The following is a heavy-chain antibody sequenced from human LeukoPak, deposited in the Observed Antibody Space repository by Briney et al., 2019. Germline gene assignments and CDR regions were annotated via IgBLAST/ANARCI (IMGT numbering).Heavy chain of an antibody. CDR3: ARDFTGTTDWFDP. CDR2: INPNSGGT. V-gene: IGHV1-2*02. D-gene: IGHD1-1*01. CDR1: GYTFTGYY. Sequence: GALVKVSCKASGYTFTGYYMHWVRQAPGQGLEWMGWINPNSGGTNYAQKFQGRVTMTRDTSISTAYMELSRLRSDDTAVYYCARDFTGTTDWFDPWGQGTLVTVSS. J-gene: IGHJ5*02.